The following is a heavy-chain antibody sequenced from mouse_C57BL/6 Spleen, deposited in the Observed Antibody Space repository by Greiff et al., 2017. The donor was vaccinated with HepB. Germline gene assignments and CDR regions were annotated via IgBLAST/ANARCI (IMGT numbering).Heavy chain of an antibody. V-gene: IGHV5-15*01. Sequence: EVHLVESGGGLVQPGGSLKLSCAASGFTFSDYGMAWVRQAPRKGPEWVAFISNLAYSIYYADTVTGRFTISRENAKNTLYLEMSSLRSEDTAMYYCARHEKYYGSSYEGYFDVWGTGTTVTVSS. CDR3: ARHEKYYGSSYEGYFDV. J-gene: IGHJ1*03. D-gene: IGHD1-1*01. CDR2: ISNLAYSI. CDR1: GFTFSDYG.